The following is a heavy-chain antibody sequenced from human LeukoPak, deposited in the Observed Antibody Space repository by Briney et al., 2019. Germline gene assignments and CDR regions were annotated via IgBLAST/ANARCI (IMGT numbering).Heavy chain of an antibody. CDR1: GGTFSSYA. CDR2: ISAYNGNT. Sequence: EASVKVSCKASGGTFSSYAISWVRQAPGQGLEWMGWISAYNGNTNYAQKLQGRVTMTTDTSTSTAYMELRSLRSDDTAVYYCARDPRPYCSGGSCFFVYWGQGTLVTVSS. J-gene: IGHJ4*02. V-gene: IGHV1-18*01. CDR3: ARDPRPYCSGGSCFFVY. D-gene: IGHD2-15*01.